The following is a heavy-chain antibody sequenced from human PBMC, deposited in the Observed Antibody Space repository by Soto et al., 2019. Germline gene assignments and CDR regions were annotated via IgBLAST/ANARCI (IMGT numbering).Heavy chain of an antibody. J-gene: IGHJ6*02. CDR1: GFTFNAHA. Sequence: EVEVLESGGGLQQPGGSLRLSYVASGFTFNAHAMTWVRQGPGVGLEWTSSISGDGKSTYYADSVKGRFTVSRDNSKNTLTLQMNSLRVEDTATYYCVKDWTGNKCPCLDVWGQGTTVTVSS. V-gene: IGHV3-23*01. D-gene: IGHD2-8*02. CDR2: ISGDGKST. CDR3: VKDWTGNKCPCLDV.